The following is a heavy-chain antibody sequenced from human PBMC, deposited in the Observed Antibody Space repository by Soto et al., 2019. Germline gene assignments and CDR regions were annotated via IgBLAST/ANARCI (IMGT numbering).Heavy chain of an antibody. CDR2: IWYDGNNK. V-gene: IGHV3-33*01. D-gene: IGHD4-17*01. Sequence: QVQLVESGGGVVQPGRSLRLSCAASGFTFSSYGMHWVRQAPGKGLEWVAVIWYDGNNKYYPDSVKGRFTISRDNSKNTLYLQMNSLRAEDTALYYCARELNTVTTRDALDIWGQGTMVTVSS. CDR3: ARELNTVTTRDALDI. J-gene: IGHJ3*02. CDR1: GFTFSSYG.